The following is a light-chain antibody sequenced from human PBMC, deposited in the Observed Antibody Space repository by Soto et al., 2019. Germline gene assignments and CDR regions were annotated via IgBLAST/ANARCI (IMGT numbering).Light chain of an antibody. J-gene: IGKJ2*01. Sequence: IQLTQSPSSLSASVGDRVTISCRASQGISTYLAWYQQKPGKAPKLLIYAASTLQSGVPSRFSGSGSGTYFTLRISSLQPEDSATYYCQQINRYPYTFGQGNKLEIK. CDR1: QGISTY. V-gene: IGKV1-9*01. CDR2: AAS. CDR3: QQINRYPYT.